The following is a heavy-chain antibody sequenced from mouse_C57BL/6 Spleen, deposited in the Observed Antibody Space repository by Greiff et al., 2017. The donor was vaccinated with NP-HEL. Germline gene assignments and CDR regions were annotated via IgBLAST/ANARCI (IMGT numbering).Heavy chain of an antibody. V-gene: IGHV5-9-1*02. D-gene: IGHD2-4*01. Sequence: DVHLVESGEGLVKPGGSLKLSCAASGFTFSSYAMSWVRQTPEKRLEWVAYISSGGDYIYYADTVKGRFTISRDNARNTLYLQMSSLKSEDTAMYYCTRSSGDYPYYYAMDYWGQGTSVTVSS. J-gene: IGHJ4*01. CDR1: GFTFSSYA. CDR3: TRSSGDYPYYYAMDY. CDR2: ISSGGDYI.